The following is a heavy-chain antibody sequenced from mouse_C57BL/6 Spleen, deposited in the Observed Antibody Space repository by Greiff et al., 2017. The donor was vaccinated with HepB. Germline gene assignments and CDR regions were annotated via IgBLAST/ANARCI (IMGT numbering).Heavy chain of an antibody. Sequence: KLQQPGAPLLQPGAPSKLSCKASGPTFTSYWIQWVKQRPGQGLEWIGEIDPSDSYTNYNQKFKGKATLTVDTSSSTAYMQLSSLTSEDSAVYYCARYRYGSSYHSFAYWGQGTLVTVSA. D-gene: IGHD1-1*01. V-gene: IGHV1-50*01. CDR1: GPTFTSYW. J-gene: IGHJ3*01. CDR3: ARYRYGSSYHSFAY. CDR2: IDPSDSYT.